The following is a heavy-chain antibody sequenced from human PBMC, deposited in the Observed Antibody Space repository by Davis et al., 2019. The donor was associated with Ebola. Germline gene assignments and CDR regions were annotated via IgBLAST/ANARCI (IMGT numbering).Heavy chain of an antibody. CDR2: IYPGDSDT. J-gene: IGHJ4*02. D-gene: IGHD6-13*01. Sequence: GESLKTPCKGSGYSFTSYWIGWVRQMPGKGLEWMGIIYPGDSDTRYSPSFHGQVTISADKSISTAYLQWSSLKASDTAMYYCARHRGYSSSWYFDYWGQGTLVTVSS. CDR1: GYSFTSYW. V-gene: IGHV5-51*01. CDR3: ARHRGYSSSWYFDY.